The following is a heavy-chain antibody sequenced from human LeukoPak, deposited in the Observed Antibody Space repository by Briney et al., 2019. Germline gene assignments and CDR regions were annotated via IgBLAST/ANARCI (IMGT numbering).Heavy chain of an antibody. Sequence: PSETLSLTCAAYGGSFSGYYWSWIRQPPGKGLEWIGEINHSGSTNYNPSLKSRVTISVDTSKNQFSLKLSSVTAADTAVYYCARLPPPYYYDSSGYAFDIWGQGTMVTVSS. J-gene: IGHJ3*02. D-gene: IGHD3-22*01. V-gene: IGHV4-34*01. CDR2: INHSGST. CDR1: GGSFSGYY. CDR3: ARLPPPYYYDSSGYAFDI.